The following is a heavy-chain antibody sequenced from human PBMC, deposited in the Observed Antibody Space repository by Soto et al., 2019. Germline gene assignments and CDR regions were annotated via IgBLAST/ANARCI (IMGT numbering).Heavy chain of an antibody. Sequence: GGSPRLSCAASGLTFCTYRMNWVRQAPGKGLEWVSYINSNSDNIYYADSVKGRFTISRDNAKNSLYLQMDSLRDEDTAVYYCTRNFDYWGQGTQVTVSS. V-gene: IGHV3-48*02. CDR1: GLTFCTYR. J-gene: IGHJ4*02. CDR3: TRNFDY. CDR2: INSNSDNI.